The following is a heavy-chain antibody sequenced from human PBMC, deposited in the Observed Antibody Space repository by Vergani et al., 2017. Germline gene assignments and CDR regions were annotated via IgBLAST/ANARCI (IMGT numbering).Heavy chain of an antibody. V-gene: IGHV3-9*01. Sequence: EVQLVESGGGLVQPGRSLRLSCAASGFTFDDYVMHWVRQAPGKGLEWVSGISWNSGSIGYADSVKGRFTISRDNAKNSLYLQMNSLRAEDTALYYCAKDHYDFWSGYPNLSPFDLWGRGTLVTVSS. CDR2: ISWNSGSI. D-gene: IGHD3-3*01. CDR3: AKDHYDFWSGYPNLSPFDL. J-gene: IGHJ2*01. CDR1: GFTFDDYV.